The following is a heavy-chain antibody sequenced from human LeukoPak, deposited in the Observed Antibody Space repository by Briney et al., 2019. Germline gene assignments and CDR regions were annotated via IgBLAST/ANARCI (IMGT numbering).Heavy chain of an antibody. V-gene: IGHV1-69*04. Sequence: SVKVSCKASGGTFSSYAISWVRQAPGQGLEWMGRIIPILGIANYAQKFQGRVTITADKSTSTAYMELSSLRSEDTAVYYCARDPVRLRFLEWFGNWFDPWGQGTLVTVSS. J-gene: IGHJ5*02. CDR1: GGTFSSYA. CDR3: ARDPVRLRFLEWFGNWFDP. D-gene: IGHD3-3*01. CDR2: IIPILGIA.